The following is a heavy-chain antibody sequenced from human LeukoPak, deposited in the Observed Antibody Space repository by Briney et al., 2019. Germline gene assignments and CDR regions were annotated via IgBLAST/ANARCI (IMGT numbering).Heavy chain of an antibody. CDR1: GYTFTSYD. D-gene: IGHD3-10*01. V-gene: IGHV1-8*03. Sequence: ASVKVSCEASGYTFTSYDINWVRQATGQGLEWMGWMNPNSGNTGYAQKFQGRVTITRNTSISTAYMELSSLRSEDTAVYYCARDDDYGSGSYTYWGQGTLVTVSS. CDR3: ARDDDYGSGSYTY. CDR2: MNPNSGNT. J-gene: IGHJ4*02.